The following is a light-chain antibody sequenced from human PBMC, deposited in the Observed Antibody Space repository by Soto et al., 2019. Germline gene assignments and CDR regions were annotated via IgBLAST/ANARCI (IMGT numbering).Light chain of an antibody. CDR2: GVS. CDR3: QQYNTYSRT. J-gene: IGKJ1*01. CDR1: QTVTSGY. V-gene: IGKV3-20*01. Sequence: EIVLTQSPDTLSLSPGERATLSCRASQTVTSGYLAWYQQKPGQAPRLLIYGVSTGATGIPDRFSGSGSGTEFTLTISSLQPDDFATYYCQQYNTYSRTFGQGPRWIS.